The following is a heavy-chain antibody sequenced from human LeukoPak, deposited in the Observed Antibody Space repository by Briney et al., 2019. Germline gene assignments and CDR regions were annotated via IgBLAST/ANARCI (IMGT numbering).Heavy chain of an antibody. CDR3: ARDMYYDYVWGSYRYGDFDY. V-gene: IGHV3-21*01. J-gene: IGHJ4*02. CDR1: GFTFSSYW. D-gene: IGHD3-16*02. CDR2: ISSSSSYI. Sequence: GGSLRLSCAASGFTFSSYWMSWVRQAPGKGLEWVSSISSSSSYIYYADSVKGRFAISRDNAKNSLYLQMNSLRAEDTAVYYCARDMYYDYVWGSYRYGDFDYWGQGTLVTVSS.